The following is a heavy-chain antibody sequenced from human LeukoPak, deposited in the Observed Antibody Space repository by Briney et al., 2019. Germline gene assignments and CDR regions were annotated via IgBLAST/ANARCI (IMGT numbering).Heavy chain of an antibody. V-gene: IGHV4-59*08. CDR1: GGYISSYY. Sequence: SETLSLTCTVSGGYISSYYWSWIRQPPGKGLEWIGYIFNSGSTNYNPSLKSRVTISVDTSKNQFSLKLSSVTAADTAVYYCARLDGGNWYFDLWGRGTLVTVSS. CDR2: IFNSGST. D-gene: IGHD4-23*01. CDR3: ARLDGGNWYFDL. J-gene: IGHJ2*01.